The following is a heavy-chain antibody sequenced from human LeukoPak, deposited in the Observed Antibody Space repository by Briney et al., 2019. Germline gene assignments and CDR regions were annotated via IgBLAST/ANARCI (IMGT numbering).Heavy chain of an antibody. Sequence: PGGSLRLSCAASGFTFSSYAMSWVRQAPGKGLEWVSSISSGSSYISYADSVKGRFTISRDNAKKSLYLQMNSLRAEDTAVYYCARDLGSIATAGTETFDIWGQGTMVTVSS. J-gene: IGHJ3*02. CDR3: ARDLGSIATAGTETFDI. CDR2: ISSGSSYI. CDR1: GFTFSSYA. D-gene: IGHD6-13*01. V-gene: IGHV3-21*01.